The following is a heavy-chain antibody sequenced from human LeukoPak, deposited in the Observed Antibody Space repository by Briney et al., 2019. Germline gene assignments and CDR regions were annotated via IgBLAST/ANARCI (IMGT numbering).Heavy chain of an antibody. V-gene: IGHV1-18*01. Sequence: GASVKVSCKASGYTFSSYGMSWVRQAPGQGLEWMGWISAYNGNTNYAQKFQGRVTITRNTSISTAYMELSSLRSEDTAVYYCVGAAAGTNDYWGQGTLVTVSS. CDR3: VGAAAGTNDY. J-gene: IGHJ4*02. D-gene: IGHD6-13*01. CDR2: ISAYNGNT. CDR1: GYTFSSYG.